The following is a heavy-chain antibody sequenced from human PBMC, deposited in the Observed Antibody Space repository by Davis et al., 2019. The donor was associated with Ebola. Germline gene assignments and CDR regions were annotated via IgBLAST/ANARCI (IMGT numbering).Heavy chain of an antibody. CDR2: ITRESDTM. J-gene: IGHJ4*02. Sequence: GESLKISCAASGFDFSGHAMNWVRQAPGQRLEWASFITRESDTMYYADSVKGRFTISRDNARNSLFLEMDSLRDEDTAVYYCARYHLGSYLKDPFDSWGQGTLVIVSS. CDR1: GFDFSGHA. V-gene: IGHV3-48*02. D-gene: IGHD3-16*01. CDR3: ARYHLGSYLKDPFDS.